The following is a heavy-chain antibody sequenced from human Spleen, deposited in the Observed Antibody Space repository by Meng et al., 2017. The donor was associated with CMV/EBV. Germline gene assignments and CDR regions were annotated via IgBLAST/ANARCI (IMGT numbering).Heavy chain of an antibody. J-gene: IGHJ5*02. CDR2: ISNDGTNK. V-gene: IGHV3-30*01. Sequence: SSYAIHWGRQAPGKRLEWVAVISNDGTNKYYADSVKGRFTISRDNSKNTLYLQVNSQRAEDTAVYYCARGTPGSHCSSTSCYTWFDPWGQGTLVTVSS. CDR1: SSYA. D-gene: IGHD2-2*02. CDR3: ARGTPGSHCSSTSCYTWFDP.